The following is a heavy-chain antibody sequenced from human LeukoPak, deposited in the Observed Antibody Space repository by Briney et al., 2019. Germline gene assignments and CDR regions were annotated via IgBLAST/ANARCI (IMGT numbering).Heavy chain of an antibody. D-gene: IGHD6-13*01. V-gene: IGHV4-31*03. CDR2: IYYSGNT. CDR3: ATRGYGSTWHSQN. CDR1: GGSISSGDYY. J-gene: IGHJ4*02. Sequence: PSQTLSLTCTVSGGSISSGDYYWSWIRQHPGKGLEWIGYIYYSGNTYHNPSLKSRVTISVDTSKNQFSLKLSSVTDADTAVYYCATRGYGSTWHSQNWGQGTLVTVSS.